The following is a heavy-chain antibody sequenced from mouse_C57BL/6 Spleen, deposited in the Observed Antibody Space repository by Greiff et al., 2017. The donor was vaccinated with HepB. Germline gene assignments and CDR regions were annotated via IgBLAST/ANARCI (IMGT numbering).Heavy chain of an antibody. D-gene: IGHD1-1*01. V-gene: IGHV1-61*01. CDR1: GYTFTSYW. J-gene: IGHJ2*01. Sequence: QVQLQQPGAELVRPGSLVKLSCKASGYTFTSYWMDWVKQRPGQGLEWIGNIYPSDSETHYNQKFKDKATLTVDKSSSTAYMQLSSLTSEDSAVYYCARFDGHYGGFDYWGQGTTLTVSS. CDR3: ARFDGHYGGFDY. CDR2: IYPSDSET.